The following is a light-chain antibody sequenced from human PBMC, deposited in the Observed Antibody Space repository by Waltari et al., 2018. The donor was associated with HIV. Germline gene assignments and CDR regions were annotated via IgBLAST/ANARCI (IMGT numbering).Light chain of an antibody. CDR3: QQYNSYSWT. Sequence: DIQMTQSPSTLSASVGDRVTITCRASPSINSWLAWDQQEPGKAPKLLIYKASTLQSGFPARFSGSGSGTEFTLTISSLQPNDFATYYCQQYNSYSWTFGQGTKVDIK. CDR1: PSINSW. V-gene: IGKV1-5*03. CDR2: KAS. J-gene: IGKJ1*01.